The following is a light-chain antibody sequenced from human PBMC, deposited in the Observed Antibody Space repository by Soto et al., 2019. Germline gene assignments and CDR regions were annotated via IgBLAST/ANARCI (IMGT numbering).Light chain of an antibody. CDR3: QQYGSWT. CDR1: QSISSNY. V-gene: IGKV3-20*01. CDR2: GAS. J-gene: IGKJ1*01. Sequence: EIVLTQSPGTLSVSPGERATLSCRASQSISSNYLAWYQQKPGQAPSLLIYGASSRATAIPDRFSGSGSGTDFTLTISRLEPEDSAIYYCQQYGSWTFGQGTMVEIK.